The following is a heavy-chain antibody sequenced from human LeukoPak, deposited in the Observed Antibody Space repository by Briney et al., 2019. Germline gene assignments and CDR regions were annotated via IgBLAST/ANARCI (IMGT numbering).Heavy chain of an antibody. CDR1: GGSISSSSYY. Sequence: PSETLSLTCTVSGGSISSSSYYWGWIRQPPGKGLEWIGSIYYSGSTYYNPSLKSRVTISVDTSMNQFSLKLSSVTAADTAVYYCARGGVVRPYQFDYWGQGTLVTVSS. D-gene: IGHD3-10*01. V-gene: IGHV4-39*07. J-gene: IGHJ4*02. CDR2: IYYSGST. CDR3: ARGGVVRPYQFDY.